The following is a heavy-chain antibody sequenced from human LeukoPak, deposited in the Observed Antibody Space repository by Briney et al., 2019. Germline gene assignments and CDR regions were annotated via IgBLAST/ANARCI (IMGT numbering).Heavy chain of an antibody. CDR2: INPHSGGT. D-gene: IGHD6-13*01. V-gene: IGHV1-2*02. Sequence: ASVKVSCKASGYIFTGYYIHWVRQAPGQGLEWMGWINPHSGGTNYAQKFQGRVTMTRDTSISTAYMELSRLRSDDTAVYYCARDRGPLVAAYFDYWGQGTLVTVSS. CDR1: GYIFTGYY. J-gene: IGHJ4*02. CDR3: ARDRGPLVAAYFDY.